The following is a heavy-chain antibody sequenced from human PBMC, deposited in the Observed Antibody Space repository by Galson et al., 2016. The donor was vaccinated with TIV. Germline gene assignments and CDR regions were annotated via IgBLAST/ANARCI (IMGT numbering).Heavy chain of an antibody. J-gene: IGHJ3*01. CDR3: AHRQGMMNSFEV. D-gene: IGHD3-16*01. Sequence: PALVKPTQTLTLTCTFSGFSLTTTEVGVGWIRQPPGKALEWLALIYGDDDERYRPTLKSRLTITKDTSKNHVVLTMNKMDPVDTGTYYCAHRQGMMNSFEVWGQGTMVTVSS. V-gene: IGHV2-5*02. CDR1: GFSLTTTEVG. CDR2: IYGDDDE.